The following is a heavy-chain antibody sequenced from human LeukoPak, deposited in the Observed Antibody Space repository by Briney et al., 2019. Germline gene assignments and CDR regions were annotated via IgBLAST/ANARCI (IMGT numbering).Heavy chain of an antibody. CDR1: GGSFSGYY. J-gene: IGHJ4*02. D-gene: IGHD3-10*01. CDR3: AKDGDYGSGSLDY. CDR2: INHSGST. Sequence: PSETLSLTCAVYGGSFSGYYWSWIRQPPGKGLEWIGEINHSGSTNYNPSLKSRVTISVDTSKNQFSLKLSSVTAADTAVYYCAKDGDYGSGSLDYWGQGTLVTVSS. V-gene: IGHV4-34*01.